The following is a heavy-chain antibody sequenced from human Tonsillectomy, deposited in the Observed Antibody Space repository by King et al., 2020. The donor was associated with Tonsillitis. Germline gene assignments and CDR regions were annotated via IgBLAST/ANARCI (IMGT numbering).Heavy chain of an antibody. CDR2: INHSGST. J-gene: IGHJ6*03. CDR3: ARLGYSYGWYYMDV. D-gene: IGHD5-18*01. CDR1: GGSFSGYY. V-gene: IGHV4-34*01. Sequence: VQLQQWGAGLLEPSETLSLTCGVYGGSFSGYYWSWIRQPPGKGLEWIGEINHSGSTNYNPSLKSRVTISVDTSKNQFSLRLSSVTAADTAVYYCARLGYSYGWYYMDVWGKGTTVTVSS.